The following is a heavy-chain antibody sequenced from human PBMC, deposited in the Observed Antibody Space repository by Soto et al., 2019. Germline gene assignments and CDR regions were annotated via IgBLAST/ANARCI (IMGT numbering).Heavy chain of an antibody. V-gene: IGHV4-34*01. CDR1: GGSFSGYY. J-gene: IGHJ4*02. CDR2: INHSGST. CDR3: ARGLLLRAAAGNYFDY. Sequence: PSETLSLTCAVYGGSFSGYYWSWIRQPPGKGLEWIGEINHSGSTNYNPSLKSRVTISVDTSKNQFSLKLSSVTAADTAVYYCARGLLLRAAAGNYFDYWGQGTLVTVSS. D-gene: IGHD6-13*01.